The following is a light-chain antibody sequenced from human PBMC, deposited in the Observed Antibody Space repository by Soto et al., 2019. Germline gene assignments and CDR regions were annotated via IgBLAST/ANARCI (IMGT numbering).Light chain of an antibody. V-gene: IGKV2-30*02. Sequence: DVVLTQSPLSLPVTLGQPASISCRSSQSLIHSDGSTYLSWFQQRPGQSPRRLIYEVSDRDSGVPDRFSGSGSGTDFTLKLSRVEAEDVGVYYCMQGTHWPWTFGQGTKVKIK. J-gene: IGKJ1*01. CDR2: EVS. CDR1: QSLIHSDGSTY. CDR3: MQGTHWPWT.